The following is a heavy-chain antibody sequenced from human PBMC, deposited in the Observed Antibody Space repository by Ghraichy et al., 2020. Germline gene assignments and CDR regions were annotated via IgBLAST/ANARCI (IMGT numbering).Heavy chain of an antibody. D-gene: IGHD1-1*01. Sequence: GSLRLSCAVYGGSFSGYYWSWIRQPPGKGLEWIGEINHSGSASYNPSLKSRVTISVDTSKNQFSLKVSSVTAADTAVYYCARQDDRGGYYYYGLDVWGQGTTVTVSS. CDR1: GGSFSGYY. CDR2: INHSGSA. CDR3: ARQDDRGGYYYYGLDV. J-gene: IGHJ6*02. V-gene: IGHV4-34*01.